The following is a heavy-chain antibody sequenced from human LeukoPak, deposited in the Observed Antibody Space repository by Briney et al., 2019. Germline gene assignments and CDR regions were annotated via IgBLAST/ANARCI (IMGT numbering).Heavy chain of an antibody. D-gene: IGHD5-12*01. Sequence: GGSLRLSCAASGFTFSDYYMSWIRQAPGKGLEWVSYISSSGSTIYYADSVKGRFTISRDNAKNSLYLQMNSLRAEDTAVYYCAREAAYSGYDFGDHYYYGMDVWGQGTTVTVSS. V-gene: IGHV3-11*01. CDR2: ISSSGSTI. J-gene: IGHJ6*02. CDR3: AREAAYSGYDFGDHYYYGMDV. CDR1: GFTFSDYY.